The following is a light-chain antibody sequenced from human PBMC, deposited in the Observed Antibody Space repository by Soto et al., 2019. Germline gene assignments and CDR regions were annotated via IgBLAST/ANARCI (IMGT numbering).Light chain of an antibody. J-gene: IGKJ2*01. CDR3: QQTYRSYT. CDR1: QSVSNY. V-gene: IGKV1-39*01. Sequence: DFQMTQSPSSLSASVGDRVTITCRASQSVSNYLNWYQQKPGKAPNLLIYAASSLRSGVPSRFSGSGSGTDFTLTISSLQPEDFATYYCQQTYRSYTFGQGTKLEIK. CDR2: AAS.